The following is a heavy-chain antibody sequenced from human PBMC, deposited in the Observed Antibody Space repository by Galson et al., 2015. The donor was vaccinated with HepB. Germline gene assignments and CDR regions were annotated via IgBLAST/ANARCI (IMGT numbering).Heavy chain of an antibody. CDR2: VHYTGTT. J-gene: IGHJ4*02. CDR3: ARERTYCSGGSCDFAFDY. Sequence: ETLSLTCTVSGGFISTYYWGWIRQPPGKTLEWIGYVHYTGTTNYSPSLKSRVTVSLDMSKNQFFLKLNSVTAADTAVYYCARERTYCSGGSCDFAFDYWGLGMLVTVSS. V-gene: IGHV4-59*01. D-gene: IGHD2-15*01. CDR1: GGFISTYY.